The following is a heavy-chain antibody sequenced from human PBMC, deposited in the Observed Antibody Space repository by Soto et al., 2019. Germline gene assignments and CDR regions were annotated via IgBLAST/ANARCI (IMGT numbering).Heavy chain of an antibody. CDR3: ARQVTMVRGVIMGGRDYYYGMDV. CDR1: GGSISSSSYY. Sequence: SETLSLTCTVSGGSISSSSYYWGWIRQPPGKGLEWIGSIYYSGSTYYNPSLKRRVTISVDTSKNQFSLKLSSVTAADTAVYYCARQVTMVRGVIMGGRDYYYGMDVWGQGTTVTVSS. V-gene: IGHV4-39*01. J-gene: IGHJ6*02. CDR2: IYYSGST. D-gene: IGHD3-10*01.